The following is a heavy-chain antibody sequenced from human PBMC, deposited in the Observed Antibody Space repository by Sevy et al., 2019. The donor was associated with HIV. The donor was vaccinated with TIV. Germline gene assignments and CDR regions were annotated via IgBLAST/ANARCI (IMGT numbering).Heavy chain of an antibody. CDR1: GYTFTSYY. CDR3: ARGGGYDFWSGYLYYYGMDV. CDR2: INPSGGST. Sequence: ASVKVSCKASGYTFTSYYMHWVRQAPGQGLEWMGIINPSGGSTSYAQMFQGRVTMTRDTSTSTVYMELSSLRSEDTAVYYCARGGGYDFWSGYLYYYGMDVWGQGTTVTVSS. J-gene: IGHJ6*02. V-gene: IGHV1-46*01. D-gene: IGHD3-3*01.